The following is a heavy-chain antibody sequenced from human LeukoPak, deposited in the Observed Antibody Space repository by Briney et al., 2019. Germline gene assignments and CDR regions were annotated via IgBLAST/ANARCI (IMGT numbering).Heavy chain of an antibody. CDR3: ARPYCSNTNCYHFDY. D-gene: IGHD2-2*01. V-gene: IGHV3-7*01. J-gene: IGHJ4*02. CDR1: GFAFSDHW. Sequence: GGSLRLSCEASGFAFSDHWMHWVRQAPGKELEWVANIKQDESEKYYVDSVKGRFTISRDNAKNSLFLQMNSLRAEDTAVYYCARPYCSNTNCYHFDYWGQGTLVTVSS. CDR2: IKQDESEK.